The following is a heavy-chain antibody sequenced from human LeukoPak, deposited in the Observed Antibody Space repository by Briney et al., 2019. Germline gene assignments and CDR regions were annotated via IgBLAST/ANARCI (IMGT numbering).Heavy chain of an antibody. V-gene: IGHV3-9*01. CDR3: AKDVWTGGFAPGYFYGMGV. J-gene: IGHJ6*02. Sequence: TGGSLRLSCVVSGFRFDDYGMHWVGQAPGKGLDWVSGVSWSGTTTGYADSVKGRFTISRDSAKNSLYLQMASLRVEDTALYYCAKDVWTGGFAPGYFYGMGVWGQGTTVTVSS. D-gene: IGHD3-16*01. CDR2: VSWSGTTT. CDR1: GFRFDDYG.